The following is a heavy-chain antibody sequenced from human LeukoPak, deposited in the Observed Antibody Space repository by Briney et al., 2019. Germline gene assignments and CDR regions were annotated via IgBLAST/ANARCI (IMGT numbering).Heavy chain of an antibody. CDR3: ARPITASGPFEH. J-gene: IGHJ4*02. CDR2: ISGSGAGT. D-gene: IGHD6-13*01. V-gene: IGHV3-23*01. Sequence: PGGSLRLSCAASGFTFSSYVMSGLRQAPGKGLEWVASISGSGAGTYHADPVKGRFTISRDNSKNTLFLQMNSLRVEDTAVYYCARPITASGPFEHWGQGTLVTVSS. CDR1: GFTFSSYV.